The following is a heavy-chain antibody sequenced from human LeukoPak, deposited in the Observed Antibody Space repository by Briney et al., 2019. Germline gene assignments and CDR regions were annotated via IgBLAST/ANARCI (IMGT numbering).Heavy chain of an antibody. CDR3: ARGQGTVTTH. J-gene: IGHJ4*02. CDR2: IYYSGST. CDR1: GGSISSYY. D-gene: IGHD4-17*01. V-gene: IGHV4-59*01. Sequence: TSETLSLTCTVSGGSISSYYWSWIRQPPGKGLEWIGYIYYSGSTNYNPSLKSRVTISVDTSKNQFSLKLSSVTAADTAVYYCARGQGTVTTHWGQGTLVTVSS.